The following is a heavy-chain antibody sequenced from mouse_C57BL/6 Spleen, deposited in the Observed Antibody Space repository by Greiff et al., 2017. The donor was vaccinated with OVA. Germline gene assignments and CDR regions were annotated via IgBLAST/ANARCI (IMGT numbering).Heavy chain of an antibody. CDR2: INPNNGGT. CDR1: GYTFTDYN. CDR3: ARLFITTVVSYWYCDV. Sequence: VQLQQSGPELVKPGASVKIPCKASGYTFTDYNMDWVKQSHGKSLEWIGDINPNNGGTIYNQKFKGKATLTVDKSSSTAYMELRSLTSEDTAVSFCARLFITTVVSYWYCDVWGTGTTVTVSS. J-gene: IGHJ1*03. D-gene: IGHD1-1*01. V-gene: IGHV1-18*01.